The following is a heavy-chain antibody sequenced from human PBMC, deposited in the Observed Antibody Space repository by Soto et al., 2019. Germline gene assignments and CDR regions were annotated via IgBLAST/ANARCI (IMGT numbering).Heavy chain of an antibody. D-gene: IGHD6-6*01. CDR2: IYSGGIT. CDR1: GFTVISNY. CDR3: VRDFGSSSEGGMDV. V-gene: IGHV3-53*01. Sequence: WGSLRLSCAASGFTVISNYIICVRHSPGKGLEWVSVIYSGGITFYADSVKGRFTISRDNSKNTLYLQMNNLRGEDTAVYYCVRDFGSSSEGGMDVWGQGTTVTVSS. J-gene: IGHJ6*02.